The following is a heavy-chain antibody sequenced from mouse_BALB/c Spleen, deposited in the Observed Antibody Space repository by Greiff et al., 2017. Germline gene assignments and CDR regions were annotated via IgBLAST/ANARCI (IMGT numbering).Heavy chain of an antibody. CDR2: INSNGGST. V-gene: IGHV5-6-2*01. Sequence: EVKLVESGGGLVKLGGSLKLSCAASGFTFSSYYMSWVRQTPEKRLGLVAAINSNGGSTYYPDTVKGRFTISRDNAKNTLYLQMSSLKSEDTALYYCARQGIPNGYFDVWGAGTTVTVSS. CDR1: GFTFSSYY. CDR3: ARQGIPNGYFDV. J-gene: IGHJ1*01.